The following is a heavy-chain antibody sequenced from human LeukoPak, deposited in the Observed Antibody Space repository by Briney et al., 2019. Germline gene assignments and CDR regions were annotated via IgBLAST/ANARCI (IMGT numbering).Heavy chain of an antibody. CDR3: ARVVAYCGGDCLYYFDY. Sequence: SETLSLTCAVSGGSISSGGYSWSWIRQPPGKGLEWIGYIYHSGSTYYNPSLKSRVTISVDTSKNQFSLKLSSVTAADTAVYYCARVVAYCGGDCLYYFDYWGQGTLVTVSS. CDR2: IYHSGST. J-gene: IGHJ4*02. CDR1: GGSISSGGYS. V-gene: IGHV4-30-2*01. D-gene: IGHD2-21*02.